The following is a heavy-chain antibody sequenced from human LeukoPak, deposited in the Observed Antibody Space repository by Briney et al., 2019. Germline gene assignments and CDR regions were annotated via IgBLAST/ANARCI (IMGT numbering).Heavy chain of an antibody. CDR1: GGSISSSSYY. CDR3: ARYVRIAARPAGDAFDI. V-gene: IGHV4-39*01. D-gene: IGHD6-6*01. CDR2: IYYSGST. J-gene: IGHJ3*02. Sequence: PSETLSLTCTVSGGSISSSSYYWGWIRQPPGKGLEWIGSIYYSGSTYYNPSLKSRVTISVDTSKNQFSLKLSSVTAADTAVYYCARYVRIAARPAGDAFDIWGQGTMVTVSS.